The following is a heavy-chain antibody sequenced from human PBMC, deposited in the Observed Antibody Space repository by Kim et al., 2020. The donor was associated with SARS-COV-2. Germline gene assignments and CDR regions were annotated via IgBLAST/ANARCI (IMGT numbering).Heavy chain of an antibody. D-gene: IGHD6-13*01. J-gene: IGHJ2*01. CDR3: ARRAAATGRSWYFDL. CDR2: INSEGSST. V-gene: IGHV3-64*02. CDR1: GFTFSNYA. Sequence: GGSLRLSCAASGFTFSNYAVYWVRQAPGKGLEYVSAINSEGSSTYYADSVKGRFTISRDNSKNTLYLQMGSLRLEDTAVYYCARRAAATGRSWYFDLWGRGTLVTVSS.